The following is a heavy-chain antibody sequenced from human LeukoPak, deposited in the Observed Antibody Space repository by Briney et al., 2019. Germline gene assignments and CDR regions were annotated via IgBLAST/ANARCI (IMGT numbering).Heavy chain of an antibody. CDR2: INPNSGGT. Sequence: SVKVSCKASGYTFTGYYMHWVRQAPGQGLEWMGWINPNSGGTNYAQKFQGRVTMTRDTSISTAYMELSRLRSDDTAVYYCARGQKYRNGYTVTELGSGYFAYWGQGTLVTVSS. V-gene: IGHV1-2*02. CDR1: GYTFTGYY. D-gene: IGHD5-18*01. CDR3: ARGQKYRNGYTVTELGSGYFAY. J-gene: IGHJ4*02.